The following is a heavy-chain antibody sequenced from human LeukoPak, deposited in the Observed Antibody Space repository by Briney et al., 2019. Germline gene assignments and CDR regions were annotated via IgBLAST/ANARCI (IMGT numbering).Heavy chain of an antibody. V-gene: IGHV4-59*01. CDR3: ARDAQGALDY. CDR1: DGSISSYY. Sequence: SETLSLTCTVSDGSISSYYWSWIRQPPGKGLEWIGHIYDSGSTNYNPSLKSRVTISVDTSKNQFSLKLSSVTAADTAVYYCARDAQGALDYWGQGTLVTVSS. CDR2: IYDSGST. J-gene: IGHJ4*02. D-gene: IGHD4/OR15-4a*01.